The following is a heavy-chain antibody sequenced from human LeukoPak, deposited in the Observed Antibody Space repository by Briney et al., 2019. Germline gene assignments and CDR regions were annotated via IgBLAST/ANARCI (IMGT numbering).Heavy chain of an antibody. V-gene: IGHV4-34*01. CDR3: ARGVTWFDP. CDR2: INHSGST. Sequence: PSETLSLTCAVYGGSFSGYCWSWIRQPPGKGLEWIGEINHSGSTNYNPSLKSRVTISVDTSKNQFSLKLSSVTAADTAVYYCARGVTWFDPWGQGTLVTVSS. D-gene: IGHD2-21*02. J-gene: IGHJ5*02. CDR1: GGSFSGYC.